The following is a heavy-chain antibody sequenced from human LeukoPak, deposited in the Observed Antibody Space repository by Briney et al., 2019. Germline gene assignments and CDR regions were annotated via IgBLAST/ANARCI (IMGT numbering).Heavy chain of an antibody. J-gene: IGHJ4*02. Sequence: GGSLRLSCAASGFTFSGYAMSWVRQAPGKGLEWVSAISGSGGSTYYADSVKGRFTISRDNSKNTLYLQMNSLRAEDTAVYYCAKDRIRGCSSTSCYPGGFDYWGQGTLVTVSS. D-gene: IGHD2-2*01. CDR3: AKDRIRGCSSTSCYPGGFDY. CDR1: GFTFSGYA. CDR2: ISGSGGST. V-gene: IGHV3-23*01.